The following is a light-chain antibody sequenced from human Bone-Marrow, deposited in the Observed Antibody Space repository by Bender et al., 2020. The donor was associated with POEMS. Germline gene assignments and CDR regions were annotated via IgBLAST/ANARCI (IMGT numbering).Light chain of an antibody. CDR3: AAWDDSLNGFVV. J-gene: IGLJ2*01. CDR2: RDN. V-gene: IGLV1-44*01. CDR1: SSNIGSNY. Sequence: QSVLTQPPSASGTPGQRVTISCSGSSSNIGSNYVYWYQQLPGTAPKLLIYRDNQRPSGVPDRVSGSKSGTSASLAISGLQSEDEADYYCAAWDDSLNGFVVFGGGTKLTVL.